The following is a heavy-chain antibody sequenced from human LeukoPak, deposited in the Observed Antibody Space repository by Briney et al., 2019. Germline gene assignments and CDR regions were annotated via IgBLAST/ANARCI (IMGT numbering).Heavy chain of an antibody. D-gene: IGHD2-15*01. CDR1: GGSIRSGGYS. Sequence: SETLSLTCAVSGGSIRSGGYSWSWIRQPPGKGLEWIGYIYHSGSTYYNPSLKSRVTISVDRSKNQFSLKLSSVTAADTAVYYCARDGCSGGSCYDYWGQGTLVTVSS. CDR3: ARDGCSGGSCYDY. V-gene: IGHV4-30-2*01. CDR2: IYHSGST. J-gene: IGHJ4*02.